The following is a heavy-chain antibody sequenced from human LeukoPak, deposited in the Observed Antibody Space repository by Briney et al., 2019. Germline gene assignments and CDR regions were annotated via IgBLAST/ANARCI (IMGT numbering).Heavy chain of an antibody. Sequence: PSETLSLTCTVSGGSISSSSYYWGWIRQPPGKGLEWIGSIYYSGSTYYNPSLKSRVTISVDTSKNQFSLKLSSVTAADTAVYYCARAVGSLNWFDPWGQGTLVTVSS. D-gene: IGHD2-15*01. J-gene: IGHJ5*02. V-gene: IGHV4-39*07. CDR2: IYYSGST. CDR1: GGSISSSSYY. CDR3: ARAVGSLNWFDP.